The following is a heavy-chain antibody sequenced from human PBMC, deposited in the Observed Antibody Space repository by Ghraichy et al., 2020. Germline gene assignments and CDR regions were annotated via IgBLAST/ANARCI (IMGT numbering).Heavy chain of an antibody. J-gene: IGHJ5*02. CDR2: IPTDGSVK. D-gene: IGHD3-22*01. CDR1: GFAFSHYG. V-gene: IGHV3-30*03. CDR3: ARDLDGSGYFFGCDA. Sequence: GGSLRLSCAASGFAFSHYGMHWVRQAPGKGLEWVAIIPTDGSVKYYADSVKGRFTISRDNSKNTLFLKMASLRAEDTALYFCARDLDGSGYFFGCDAWGQGTLVTVSS.